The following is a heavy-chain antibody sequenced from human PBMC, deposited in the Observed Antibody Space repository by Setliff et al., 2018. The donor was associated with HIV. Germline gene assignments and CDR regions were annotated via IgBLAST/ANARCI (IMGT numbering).Heavy chain of an antibody. D-gene: IGHD6-6*01. CDR3: ARPRVFDSFDV. J-gene: IGHJ3*01. Sequence: ASVKVSCKAIGYMILGYKMNWVRQAPGQGLEWIGRISPNNGAAEYAPKFQGRVSMTLDTSISTAYLEIPRLTSDDAGVYVCARPRVFDSFDVWGQGTKVTVSS. CDR1: GYMILGYK. CDR2: ISPNNGAA. V-gene: IGHV1-2*05.